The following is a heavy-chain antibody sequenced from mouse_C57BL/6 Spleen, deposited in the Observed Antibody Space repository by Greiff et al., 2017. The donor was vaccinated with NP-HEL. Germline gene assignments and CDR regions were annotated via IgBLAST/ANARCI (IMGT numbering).Heavy chain of an antibody. CDR2: IDPNSGGT. CDR3: ARGWITTVVAPYAMDY. J-gene: IGHJ4*01. D-gene: IGHD1-1*01. CDR1: GYTFTSYW. Sequence: VQLQQPGAELVKPGASVKLSCKASGYTFTSYWMHWVKQRPGRGLEWIGRIDPNSGGTKYNEKFKSKATLTVDKPSSTAYMQLSSLTSEDSAVYYCARGWITTVVAPYAMDYWGQGTSVTVSS. V-gene: IGHV1-72*01.